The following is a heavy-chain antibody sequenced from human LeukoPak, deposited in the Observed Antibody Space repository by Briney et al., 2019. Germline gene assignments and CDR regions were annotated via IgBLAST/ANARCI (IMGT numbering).Heavy chain of an antibody. CDR2: ISYDGSNK. D-gene: IGHD2-8*01. J-gene: IGHJ4*02. CDR3: AKDPARYCTNGVCWKYYFDY. CDR1: GFTFSSHG. Sequence: GGSLRLSCAASGFTFSSHGMHWVRQAPGKGLEWVAVISYDGSNKYYADSVKGRFTISRDNFKNTLYLQMNSLRAEDTAVYYCAKDPARYCTNGVCWKYYFDYWGQGTLVTVSS. V-gene: IGHV3-30*18.